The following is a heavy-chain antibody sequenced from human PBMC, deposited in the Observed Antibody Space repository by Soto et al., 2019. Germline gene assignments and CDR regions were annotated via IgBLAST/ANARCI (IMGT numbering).Heavy chain of an antibody. CDR1: GFSFASFA. D-gene: IGHD3-3*01. J-gene: IGHJ4*02. CDR2: ISGSDGKT. Sequence: GGSLRLSCTTSGFSFASFAMTWVRQAPGTGLEWVATISGSDGKTYYADSVKGRFSISRDTSRNTLYLQMNSLRADDTAIYYCAKWSYLDYWGQGTRVTSPQ. CDR3: AKWSYLDY. V-gene: IGHV3-23*01.